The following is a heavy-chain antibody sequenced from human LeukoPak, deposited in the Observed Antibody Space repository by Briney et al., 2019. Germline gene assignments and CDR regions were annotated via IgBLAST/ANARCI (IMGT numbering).Heavy chain of an antibody. D-gene: IGHD2-2*01. CDR2: ISGSGGST. CDR1: GFTFSSYA. J-gene: IGHJ3*02. Sequence: GGSLRLSCAPSGFTFSSYAVSWVRQAPGKGLGWVSAISGSGGSTYYADSVKGRFTISRDNSKNTLYLQMNSLRTEDTAVYYCAKNGYCSRTSCYEDGAFDIWGQGTMVTVSS. CDR3: AKNGYCSRTSCYEDGAFDI. V-gene: IGHV3-23*01.